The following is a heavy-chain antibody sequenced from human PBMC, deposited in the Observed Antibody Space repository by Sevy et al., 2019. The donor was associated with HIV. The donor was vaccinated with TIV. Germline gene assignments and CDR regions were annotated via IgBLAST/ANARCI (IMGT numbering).Heavy chain of an antibody. D-gene: IGHD4-17*01. CDR2: ISSSSSTI. CDR3: ARDRSTVTIESYYNGMDV. Sequence: GGSLRLSCAASGFTFSSYSMNWVRQAPGKGLEWVSYISSSSSTIYYADSVKGRFTISRDNAKNSLYLQMNSRRDEDTAVYYCARDRSTVTIESYYNGMDVWGQGTTVTVSS. J-gene: IGHJ6*02. CDR1: GFTFSSYS. V-gene: IGHV3-48*02.